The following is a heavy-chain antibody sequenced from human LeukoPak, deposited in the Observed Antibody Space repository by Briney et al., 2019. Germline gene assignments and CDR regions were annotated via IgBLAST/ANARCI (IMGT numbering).Heavy chain of an antibody. CDR2: ISYDGSNK. J-gene: IGHJ4*02. Sequence: PGGSLRLSCAASGFTFSSYAMLWVRQAPGKGLEWVAVISYDGSNKYYADSVKGRFTISRDNSKNTLYLQMNSLRAEDTAVYYCASGEGPYYYDSSGYYPESYWGQGTLVTVSS. CDR1: GFTFSSYA. D-gene: IGHD3-22*01. CDR3: ASGEGPYYYDSSGYYPESY. V-gene: IGHV3-30*04.